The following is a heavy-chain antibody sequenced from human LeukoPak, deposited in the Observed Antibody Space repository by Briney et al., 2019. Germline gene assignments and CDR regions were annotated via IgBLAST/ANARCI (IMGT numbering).Heavy chain of an antibody. Sequence: GGSLRLSCAASGFTFSIYWLSWVRQAPGKGLEWVANIKQDGSEKYYVDSAKGRFTVSRDNAKNSLYLQMNSLRAEVTAIYYCAREGACRSSSCYNYYSYMDVWGKGTTVTVSS. CDR2: IKQDGSEK. D-gene: IGHD2-2*02. J-gene: IGHJ6*03. CDR1: GFTFSIYW. V-gene: IGHV3-7*01. CDR3: AREGACRSSSCYNYYSYMDV.